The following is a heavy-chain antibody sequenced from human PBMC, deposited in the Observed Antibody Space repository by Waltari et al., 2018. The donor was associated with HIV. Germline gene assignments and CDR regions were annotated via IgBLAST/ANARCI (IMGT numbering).Heavy chain of an antibody. J-gene: IGHJ3*02. CDR2: SHHTGST. CDR3: AQWHGAFNAFEM. V-gene: IGHV4-59*03. Sequence: QVQLQESGPGLVKPSATLSLTCTVPGDSITSSYWNWLRQPPGKRPEWIGFSHHTGSTTCNPSLKSRVTVSVDTSKNQFSLKLTSVTATDTAVYYCAQWHGAFNAFEMWGQGTLVTVSS. CDR1: GDSITSSY. D-gene: IGHD6-19*01.